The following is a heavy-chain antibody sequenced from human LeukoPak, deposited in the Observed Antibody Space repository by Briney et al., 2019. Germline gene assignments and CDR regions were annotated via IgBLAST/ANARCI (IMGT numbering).Heavy chain of an antibody. CDR3: ARGEYSDGYEGAFDI. J-gene: IGHJ3*02. Sequence: GGSLRLSCAASGFTFSSYGMHWVRQAPGKGLEWVAVISYDGSNKYYTDSVKGRFTISRDNSKNTLYLEMNSLRTEDTAVYYWARGEYSDGYEGAFDIWGGGTMVAASS. D-gene: IGHD5-18*01. V-gene: IGHV3-30*03. CDR1: GFTFSSYG. CDR2: ISYDGSNK.